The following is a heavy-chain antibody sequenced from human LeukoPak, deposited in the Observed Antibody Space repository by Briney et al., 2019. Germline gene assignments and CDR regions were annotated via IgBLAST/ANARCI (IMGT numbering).Heavy chain of an antibody. Sequence: SVKVSCKASGGTFSSYAISWVRQAPGQGLEWMGGIIPIFGTANYAQKFQGRVTITADESTSTAYMELSSLRSEDTAVYYCARRGGSRRYAFDIWGQGTMVTASS. CDR2: IIPIFGTA. CDR1: GGTFSSYA. CDR3: ARRGGSRRYAFDI. V-gene: IGHV1-69*13. D-gene: IGHD2-15*01. J-gene: IGHJ3*02.